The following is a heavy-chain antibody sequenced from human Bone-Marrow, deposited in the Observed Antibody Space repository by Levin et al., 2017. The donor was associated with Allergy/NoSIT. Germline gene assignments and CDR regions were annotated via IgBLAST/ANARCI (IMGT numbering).Heavy chain of an antibody. CDR2: ISGSGGST. CDR3: ASGRSLDDRSGY. Sequence: GESLKISCAASGFTFSSYAMSWVRQAPGKGLEWVSAISGSGGSTYYADSVKGRFTISRDNSKNTLYLQMNSLRAEDTAVYYCASGRSLDDRSGYWGQGTLVTVSS. CDR1: GFTFSSYA. J-gene: IGHJ4*02. V-gene: IGHV3-23*01. D-gene: IGHD3-22*01.